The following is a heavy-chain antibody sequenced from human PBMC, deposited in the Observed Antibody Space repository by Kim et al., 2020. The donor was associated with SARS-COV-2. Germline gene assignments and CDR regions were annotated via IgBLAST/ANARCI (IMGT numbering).Heavy chain of an antibody. CDR1: GFTFSSYA. CDR3: ARGITVYCSGGSCYPNYY. CDR2: ISYDGSNK. Sequence: GSLRLSCAASGFTFSSYAMHWVRQAPGKGLEWVAVISYDGSNKYYADSVKGRFTISRDNSKNTLYLQMNSLRAEDTAVYYCARGITVYCSGGSCYPNYY. V-gene: IGHV3-30-3*01. D-gene: IGHD2-15*01. J-gene: IGHJ6*01.